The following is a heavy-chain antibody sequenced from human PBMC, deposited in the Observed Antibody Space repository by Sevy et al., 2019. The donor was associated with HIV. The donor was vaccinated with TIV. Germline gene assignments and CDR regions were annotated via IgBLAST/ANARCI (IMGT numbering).Heavy chain of an antibody. CDR3: ARSSLVGSGSYGMDV. V-gene: IGHV3-30*04. Sequence: GGSLRLSCAASGFTFNTYAMHWVRQAPGKGLEWVALISYDGSYEYYADSVEGRFTLSRDNSKNTLYLQMNSLRAEDTAVYYCARSSLVGSGSYGMDVWGQGTTVTVSS. CDR2: ISYDGSYE. D-gene: IGHD2-2*01. J-gene: IGHJ6*02. CDR1: GFTFNTYA.